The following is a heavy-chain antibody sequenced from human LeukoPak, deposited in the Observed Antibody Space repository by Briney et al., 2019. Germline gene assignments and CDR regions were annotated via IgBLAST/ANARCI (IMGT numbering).Heavy chain of an antibody. J-gene: IGHJ4*02. CDR2: ISYDGSNK. CDR1: GFTFSSYA. Sequence: GGSLRLSCAASGFTFSSYAMHWVRQAPGKGLEWVAVISYDGSNKYYADSVKGRFTISRDNSKNTLYLQMNSLRAEDTAVYYCARDLWGGYGLRYYFDYWGQGTLVTVSS. D-gene: IGHD5-18*01. CDR3: ARDLWGGYGLRYYFDY. V-gene: IGHV3-30*04.